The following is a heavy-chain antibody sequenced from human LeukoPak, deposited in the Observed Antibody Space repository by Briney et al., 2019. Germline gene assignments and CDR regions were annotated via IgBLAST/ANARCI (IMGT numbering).Heavy chain of an antibody. J-gene: IGHJ4*02. CDR1: QFTFSHYG. D-gene: IGHD4-11*01. V-gene: IGHV3-33*06. CDR2: IWNDGSNQ. CDR3: AKDAQRGFDYSNSLEY. Sequence: PGKSLTLSCVASQFTFSHYGMHWVRQAPGKGLEWVAVIWNDGSNQYYADSVKGRFTISRDNSQNTVYLQMNSLRAEDTAVHYCAKDAQRGFDYSNSLEYWGQGTLVTVSS.